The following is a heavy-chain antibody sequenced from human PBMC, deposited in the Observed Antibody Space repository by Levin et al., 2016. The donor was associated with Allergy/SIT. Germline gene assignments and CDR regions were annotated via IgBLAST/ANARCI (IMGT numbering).Heavy chain of an antibody. J-gene: IGHJ4*02. Sequence: WVRQAPGQGLEWMGGFSPVFGPPKYAQKFQGRVTITADDSTSSAYMELTNLKSDDTAIYFCAILGGGLPISPHWGQGTLVTVSS. V-gene: IGHV1-69*01. CDR3: AILGGGLPISPH. CDR2: FSPVFGPP. D-gene: IGHD3-16*01.